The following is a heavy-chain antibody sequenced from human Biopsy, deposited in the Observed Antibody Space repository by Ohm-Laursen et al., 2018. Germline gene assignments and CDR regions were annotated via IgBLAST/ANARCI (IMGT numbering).Heavy chain of an antibody. J-gene: IGHJ4*02. Sequence: SLKVSCKASGYSFTNYYLHWVRQAPGQGLQWMGRINPNNDNTVYAQQFQVRVTMTKDTSTSTVYMDLSSLTFDDSAVYYCARGPRGLVAITATAYYFDFWGQGNLVTVSS. CDR3: ARGPRGLVAITATAYYFDF. V-gene: IGHV1-46*01. CDR2: INPNNDNT. CDR1: GYSFTNYY. D-gene: IGHD1-20*01.